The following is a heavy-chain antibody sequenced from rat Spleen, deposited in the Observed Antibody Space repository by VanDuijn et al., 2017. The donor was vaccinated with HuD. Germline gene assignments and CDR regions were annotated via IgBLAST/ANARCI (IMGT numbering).Heavy chain of an antibody. D-gene: IGHD1-12*02. CDR1: GFTFSNYD. Sequence: EVQLVESGGGLVQPGRSMKLSCAASGFTFSNYDMAWVRQAPTKGLEWVASINFDGSGTYYRDSVKGRFTISRDNAKSTLYLQMDSLRSEDTATYYCARQNYYDGSYYSYVMDAWGQGASVTVSS. CDR2: INFDGSGT. CDR3: ARQNYYDGSYYSYVMDA. V-gene: IGHV5-25*01. J-gene: IGHJ4*01.